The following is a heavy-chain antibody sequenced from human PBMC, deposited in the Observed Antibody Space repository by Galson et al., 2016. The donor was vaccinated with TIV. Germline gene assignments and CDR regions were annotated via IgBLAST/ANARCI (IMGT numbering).Heavy chain of an antibody. D-gene: IGHD1-14*01. CDR2: ISGSGNYR. Sequence: SLRLSCAASGFAFNNYYLTWIRQTPGKGLEWVSHISGSGNYRDYADSVKGRFTISRDNDKNLVYLRMNSLRAEDTAVYYCARDHRPSTVITPPVYYSYYDIDVWGQGTTVTVSS. CDR1: GFAFNNYY. V-gene: IGHV3-11*06. CDR3: ARDHRPSTVITPPVYYSYYDIDV. J-gene: IGHJ6*02.